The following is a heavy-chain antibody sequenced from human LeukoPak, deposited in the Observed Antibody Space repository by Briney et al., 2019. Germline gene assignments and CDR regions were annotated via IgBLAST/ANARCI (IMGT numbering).Heavy chain of an antibody. CDR2: ISGSGDST. J-gene: IGHJ4*02. Sequence: PGGSLRLSCAASGFTFSSYAMSWVRQAPGKGLDWVSAISGSGDSTYYADSVKGRFTISRDNSKNTLYLQMNSLRAEDTAVYYCARDLSSCSGGHCPQDYWGQGTLVTVSS. CDR1: GFTFSSYA. V-gene: IGHV3-23*01. D-gene: IGHD2-15*01. CDR3: ARDLSSCSGGHCPQDY.